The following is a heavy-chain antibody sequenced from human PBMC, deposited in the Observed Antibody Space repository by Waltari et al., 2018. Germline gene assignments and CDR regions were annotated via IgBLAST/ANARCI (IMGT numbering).Heavy chain of an antibody. CDR1: SGSISVFY. CDR2: IYYTGRT. V-gene: IGHV4-59*01. J-gene: IGHJ5*02. CDR3: ARGGGGDWEWFDP. Sequence: QVQLQESGPSQLKPSETLSLICTVSSGSISVFYWSWVRQPPGKGLDWIGYIYYTGRTNFNPSLKSRVTMSVDTSKNQFSLKLSSVTAADTAFYYCARGGGGDWEWFDPWGQGTLVTVSS. D-gene: IGHD2-21*02.